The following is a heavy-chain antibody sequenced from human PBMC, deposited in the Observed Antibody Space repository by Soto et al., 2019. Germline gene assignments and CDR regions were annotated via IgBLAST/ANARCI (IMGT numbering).Heavy chain of an antibody. J-gene: IGHJ4*02. CDR2: IWYDGSNK. CDR3: GRGIYGLDY. D-gene: IGHD4-17*01. Sequence: QVQLVESGGGVVQPGRSLRLSCAASGFTFSSYGMHWVRQAPGKGLEWVAVIWYDGSNKYYADSVKGRFTISRDNSKNTLYLQMNSLRAEDTAVYYCGRGIYGLDYWGQGTLVTVSS. V-gene: IGHV3-33*01. CDR1: GFTFSSYG.